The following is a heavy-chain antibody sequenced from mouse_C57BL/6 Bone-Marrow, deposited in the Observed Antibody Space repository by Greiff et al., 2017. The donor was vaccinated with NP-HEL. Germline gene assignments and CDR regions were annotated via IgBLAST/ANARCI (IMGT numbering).Heavy chain of an antibody. V-gene: IGHV1-74*01. CDR1: GYTFTSYW. Sequence: QVHVKQPGAELVKPGASVKVSCKASGYTFTSYWMHWVKQRPGQGLEWIGRIHPSDSDTNYNQKFKGKATLTVDKSSSTAYMQLSSLTSEDSAVYYCARGTTVVARGFAYWGQGTLVTVSA. D-gene: IGHD1-1*01. J-gene: IGHJ3*01. CDR3: ARGTTVVARGFAY. CDR2: IHPSDSDT.